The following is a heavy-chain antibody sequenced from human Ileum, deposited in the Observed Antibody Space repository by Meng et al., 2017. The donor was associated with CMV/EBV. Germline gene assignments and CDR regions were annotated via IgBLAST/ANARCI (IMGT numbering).Heavy chain of an antibody. D-gene: IGHD2-2*01. V-gene: IGHV1-18*01. CDR1: GYTFTSYG. CDR2: ISAYNGNT. J-gene: IGHJ4*02. CDR3: ARDQDCSSTSCKDY. Sequence: ASVKVSCKASGYTFTSYGISWLRQAPGQGLEWMGWISAYNGNTNYAQKLQGRVTMTTDTSTSTAYMELRSLRSDDTAVYYCARDQDCSSTSCKDYWGQGTLVTVS.